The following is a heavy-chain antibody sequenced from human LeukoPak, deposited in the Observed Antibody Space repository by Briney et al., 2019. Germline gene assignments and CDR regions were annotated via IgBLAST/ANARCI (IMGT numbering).Heavy chain of an antibody. V-gene: IGHV1-2*06. D-gene: IGHD2-2*01. CDR3: AREVGYSSSYYGRFDP. Sequence: ASVKVSCKASGYTFTGYYMHWVRQAPGQGLEWMGRVNPNNGVPNYAQKFQGRVTMTRDTAISTFYMEPNSLRSDDTAVYFCAREVGYSSSYYGRFDPWGQGTLVIVSS. J-gene: IGHJ5*02. CDR1: GYTFTGYY. CDR2: VNPNNGVP.